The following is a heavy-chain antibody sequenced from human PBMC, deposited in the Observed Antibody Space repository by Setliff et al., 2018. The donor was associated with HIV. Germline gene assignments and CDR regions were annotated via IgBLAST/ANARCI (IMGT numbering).Heavy chain of an antibody. J-gene: IGHJ4*02. V-gene: IGHV3-23*01. CDR1: GFNFDDYA. Sequence: SLRLSCAASGFNFDDYAMSWVRQAPGKGLEWVSGISGSAGTTYYADSVKGRFTISRDNAKNSLYLQMNSPRAEDTAVYYCATRFSNSWAFDYWGQGTLVTVSS. D-gene: IGHD2-2*01. CDR2: ISGSAGTT. CDR3: ATRFSNSWAFDY.